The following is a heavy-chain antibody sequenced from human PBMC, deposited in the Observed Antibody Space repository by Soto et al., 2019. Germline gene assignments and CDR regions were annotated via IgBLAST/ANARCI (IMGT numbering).Heavy chain of an antibody. V-gene: IGHV1-18*01. CDR1: RYTFTRSG. J-gene: IGHJ4*02. CDR3: ARDPREYYFDY. CDR2: ISTYNGDT. Sequence: ASVKVSCKASRYTFTRSGISWARQAPGQGLEWMGWISTYNGDTNYAQTFQGRVTMTTDTSTSTVYMELRSLRSDDTAVYYCARDPREYYFDYWGQGTLVTVSS.